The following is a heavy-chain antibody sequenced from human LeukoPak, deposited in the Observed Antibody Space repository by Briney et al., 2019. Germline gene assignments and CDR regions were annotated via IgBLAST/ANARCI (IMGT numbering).Heavy chain of an antibody. Sequence: PSETLSLTCAVYGGSFSGYYWSWLRQPPGKGLEWIGYIYYSGSTNYNPSLKSRVTISVDTSKNQFSLKLSSVTAADTAVYYCARAYYYDSSGYYPAWGQGTLVTVSS. D-gene: IGHD3-22*01. J-gene: IGHJ4*02. V-gene: IGHV4-59*01. CDR3: ARAYYYDSSGYYPA. CDR2: IYYSGST. CDR1: GGSFSGYY.